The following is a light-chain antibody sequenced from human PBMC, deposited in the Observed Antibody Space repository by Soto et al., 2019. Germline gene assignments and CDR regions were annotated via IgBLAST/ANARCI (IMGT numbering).Light chain of an antibody. CDR3: QQSYITPLT. Sequence: DIVMTQSPDSLAVSLGERATINCKSSQSVLYSTNNKNYLAWYQQKPGQPPKLLIYWAATRESGVPDRFSGSGSGTDFTLPISSLQAEDLAVYCCQQSYITPLTFGGGTKVEIK. V-gene: IGKV4-1*01. J-gene: IGKJ4*01. CDR2: WAA. CDR1: QSVLYSTNNKNY.